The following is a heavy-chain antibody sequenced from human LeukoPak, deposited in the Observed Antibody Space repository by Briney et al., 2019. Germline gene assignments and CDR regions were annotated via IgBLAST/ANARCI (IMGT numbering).Heavy chain of an antibody. CDR1: GGSISINNFW. CDR3: ARGTSFGLMNSDN. D-gene: IGHD2-8*01. CDR2: VYYSGST. V-gene: IGHV4-39*07. Sequence: PSETLSLTCSISGGSISINNFWWGWIRQSPGKAMEWVGSVYYSGSTYYNPSLTRRLTMSVDTSKSQFSLKLTSLTAADTAVYYCARGTSFGLMNSDNWGQGTLVIVSS. J-gene: IGHJ4*02.